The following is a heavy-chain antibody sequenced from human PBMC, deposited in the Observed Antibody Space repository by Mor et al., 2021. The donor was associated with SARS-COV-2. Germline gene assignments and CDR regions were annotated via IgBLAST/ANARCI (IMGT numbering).Heavy chain of an antibody. CDR3: ARRRVDHWGPEKDLFDY. V-gene: IGHV4-39*01. CDR2: SGST. J-gene: IGHJ4*02. D-gene: IGHD3-16*01. Sequence: SGSTYYNPSLKSRVTISVDTSKNQFSLKLSSVTAADTAVYYCARRRVDHWGPEKDLFDYWGQGTLVTVSS.